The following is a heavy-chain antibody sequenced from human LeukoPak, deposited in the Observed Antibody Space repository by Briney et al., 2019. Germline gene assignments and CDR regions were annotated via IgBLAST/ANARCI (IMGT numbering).Heavy chain of an antibody. CDR3: ARMTTVTPGPLDY. Sequence: SETLSLTCTVSVGSICIYFWSCMPEPPGKGREWIGYIYYSGSTNYNTSLKSRVTISLDTPKNQVSLKLSSVTAADTAMYYCARMTTVTPGPLDYWGQGTLVTVSS. CDR1: VGSICIYF. V-gene: IGHV4-59*01. J-gene: IGHJ4*02. CDR2: IYYSGST. D-gene: IGHD4-17*01.